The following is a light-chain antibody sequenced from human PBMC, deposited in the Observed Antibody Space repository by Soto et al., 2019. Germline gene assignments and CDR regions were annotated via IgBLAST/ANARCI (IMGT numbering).Light chain of an antibody. CDR1: SGHSTYD. J-gene: IGLJ7*01. CDR2: LTSGGSY. CDR3: QTWGTAIHAV. V-gene: IGLV4-69*01. Sequence: QPVLTQSPSASASLGASVKLTCTLSSGHSTYDIEWHQQQPEKGPRYLMRLTSGGSYSKGAGIPDRFSGSSSGAARYLIISSLQSEDEGDYYCQTWGTAIHAVFGGGTQLTV.